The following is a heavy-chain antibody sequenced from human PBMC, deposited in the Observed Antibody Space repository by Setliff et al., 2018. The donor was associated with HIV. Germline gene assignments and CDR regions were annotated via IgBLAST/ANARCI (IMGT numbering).Heavy chain of an antibody. Sequence: PSETLSLTCTVSGGSIGNYYWNWIRQSPGKGLEWIGYIHYTGSTYYNPSLKSRVTISVDTSKNQFSLRLSSVTAADTAVYYCAREYDSSGYGANFDYWGQGTLVTVSS. J-gene: IGHJ4*02. V-gene: IGHV4-59*12. CDR3: AREYDSSGYGANFDY. CDR1: GGSIGNYY. D-gene: IGHD3-22*01. CDR2: IHYTGST.